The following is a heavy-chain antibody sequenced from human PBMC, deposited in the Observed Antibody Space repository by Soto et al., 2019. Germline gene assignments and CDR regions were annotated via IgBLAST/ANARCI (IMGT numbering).Heavy chain of an antibody. Sequence: SETLSLTCTVSGGSISSYYWSWIRQPPGKGLEWIGYIYYSGSTNYNPSPKSRVTISVDTSKNQFSLKLSSVTAADTAVYYCARVGGATNDYWGQGTLVTVSS. CDR2: IYYSGST. D-gene: IGHD1-26*01. CDR3: ARVGGATNDY. J-gene: IGHJ4*02. CDR1: GGSISSYY. V-gene: IGHV4-59*01.